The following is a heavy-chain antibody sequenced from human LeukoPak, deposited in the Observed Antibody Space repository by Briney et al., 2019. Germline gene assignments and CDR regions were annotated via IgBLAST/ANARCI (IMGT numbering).Heavy chain of an antibody. J-gene: IGHJ3*02. V-gene: IGHV3-74*01. D-gene: IGHD1-26*01. Sequence: GGSLRLSCAASGFTFSSYNMNWVRQAPGKGLVWVSRINTDGSGTNYADSVKGRFTVSRDNAKNTLYLQMNSLRAEDTAVYYCARVIGWDEPFDIWGQGTMVTVSS. CDR3: ARVIGWDEPFDI. CDR1: GFTFSSYN. CDR2: INTDGSGT.